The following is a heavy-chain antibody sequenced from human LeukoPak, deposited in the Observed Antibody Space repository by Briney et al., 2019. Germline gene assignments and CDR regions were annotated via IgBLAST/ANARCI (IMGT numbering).Heavy chain of an antibody. V-gene: IGHV1-2*02. CDR2: INPNSGGT. J-gene: IGHJ5*02. CDR3: ASHSVVVRSNWFDP. D-gene: IGHD2-15*01. Sequence: ASVKVSCKASGYTFTGYYMHWVRQAPGQGLEWMGWINPNSGGTNYAQKFQGRVTMTRDTSISTAYMELSRLRSDDTAVYYCASHSVVVRSNWFDPWGQGTLVTVSS. CDR1: GYTFTGYY.